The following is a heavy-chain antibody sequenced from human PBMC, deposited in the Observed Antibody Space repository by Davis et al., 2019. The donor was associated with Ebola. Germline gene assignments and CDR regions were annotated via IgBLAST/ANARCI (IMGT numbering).Heavy chain of an antibody. D-gene: IGHD5-24*01. CDR3: ARGRSVGWPDYYYYYGMDV. CDR1: GYTFTGYY. CDR2: INPNSGGT. J-gene: IGHJ6*02. Sequence: ASVKVSCKASGYTFTGYYMHWVRQAPGQGLEWMGWINPNSGGTNYAQKFQGRVTMTRDTSISTAYMELSRLRSEDTAVYYCARGRSVGWPDYYYYYGMDVWGQGTTVTVSS. V-gene: IGHV1-2*02.